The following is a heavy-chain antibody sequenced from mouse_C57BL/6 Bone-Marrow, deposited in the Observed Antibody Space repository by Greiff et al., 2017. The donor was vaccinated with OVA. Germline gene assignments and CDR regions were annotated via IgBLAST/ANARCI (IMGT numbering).Heavy chain of an antibody. J-gene: IGHJ3*01. V-gene: IGHV1-4*01. CDR1: GYTFTSYT. D-gene: IGHD1-1*02. Sequence: QVQLQQSGAELARPGASVKMSCKASGYTFTSYTMHWVKQRPGQGLEWIGYINPSSGYTKYNQKFKDKATLTADKSSSTAYMQLSSLTSADSAVYCCARGGNHGAYWGQGTLVTVSA. CDR3: ARGGNHGAY. CDR2: INPSSGYT.